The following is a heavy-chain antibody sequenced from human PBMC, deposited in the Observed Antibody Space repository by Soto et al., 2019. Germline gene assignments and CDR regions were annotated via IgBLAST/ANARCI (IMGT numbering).Heavy chain of an antibody. CDR2: FIPVFGTP. D-gene: IGHD3-22*01. CDR3: AWARGVVDNYYYYGMDV. J-gene: IGHJ6*02. CDR1: GDSFRSYS. V-gene: IGHV1-69*13. Sequence: SVKVSCKASGDSFRSYSLSWVRQAPGQGLEWIGGFIPVFGTPNYAQKFQGRLTISADESTSTVTMDLSSLRSEDTAVYYCAWARGVVDNYYYYGMDVRGQGTTGTV.